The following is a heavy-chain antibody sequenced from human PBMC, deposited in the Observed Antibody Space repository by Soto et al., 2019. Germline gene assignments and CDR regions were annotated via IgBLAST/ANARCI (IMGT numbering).Heavy chain of an antibody. V-gene: IGHV3-9*01. CDR3: VREKVTMIVGFYYFDY. CDR2: ISWNSGRI. Sequence: GGSLRLSCAASGLTFDDYAMQWVRQAPGKGLEWVSGISWNSGRIGYADSVKGRFTISRDNSNNMLYLQMNSLRAEDTAVYYCVREKVTMIVGFYYFDYWGQGTRVTVSS. D-gene: IGHD3-22*01. J-gene: IGHJ4*02. CDR1: GLTFDDYA.